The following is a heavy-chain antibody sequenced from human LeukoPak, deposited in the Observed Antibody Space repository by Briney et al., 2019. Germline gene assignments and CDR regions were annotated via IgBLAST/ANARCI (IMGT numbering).Heavy chain of an antibody. V-gene: IGHV7-4-1*02. CDR2: INSNTGNP. D-gene: IGHD3-9*01. J-gene: IGHJ5*02. CDR3: ARDPNYDILTGYFNWFDP. Sequence: ASVKVSCKASGYTFTSYAMNWVRQAPGQGLEWMGWINSNTGNPTYAQGLTGRFVFSLDTSVSTAYLQISSLKAEDTAVYYCARDPNYDILTGYFNWFDPWGQGTLVTVSS. CDR1: GYTFTSYA.